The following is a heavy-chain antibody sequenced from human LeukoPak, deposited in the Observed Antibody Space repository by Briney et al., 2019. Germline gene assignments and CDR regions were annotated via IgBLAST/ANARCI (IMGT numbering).Heavy chain of an antibody. CDR3: AKALSGSDWYYFDY. V-gene: IGHV3-23*01. D-gene: IGHD3-10*01. CDR1: GFTFTSHA. Sequence: GGSLRLSCAASGFTFTSHAMTWVRQAPGRGLEWVSTISNGGGYTYYADSVKGRFTLSRDNSKNALYLQMNSLRAEDTAVYYCAKALSGSDWYYFDYWGQGILVTVSS. J-gene: IGHJ4*02. CDR2: ISNGGGYT.